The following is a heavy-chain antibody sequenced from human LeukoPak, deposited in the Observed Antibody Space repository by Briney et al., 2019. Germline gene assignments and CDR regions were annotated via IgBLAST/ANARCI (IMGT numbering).Heavy chain of an antibody. V-gene: IGHV4-38-2*02. D-gene: IGHD6-6*01. CDR2: IYHSGST. J-gene: IGHJ4*02. CDR1: GYSITSGFY. CDR3: AREGEYSSSLH. Sequence: PSETLSLTCAVSGYSITSGFYWGWIRQPPGKGLEWVGSIYHSGSTFYNPSLKSRVTMSVDTSKNQFSLKLSSVTAADTAVYYCAREGEYSSSLHWGQGTLVTVSS.